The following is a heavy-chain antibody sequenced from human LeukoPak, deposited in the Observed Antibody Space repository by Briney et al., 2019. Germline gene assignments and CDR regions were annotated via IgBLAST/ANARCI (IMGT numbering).Heavy chain of an antibody. CDR1: GFTFSSYW. Sequence: GGSLRLSCAASGFTFSSYWMSWVRQAPGKGLEWVANIKQDGSEKYYVDSVKGRFIISRDNAENSLFLQMNSLRAEDTAVYYCARDWSLLWSLRCYYYMDVWGKGTTVTVSS. D-gene: IGHD3-10*01. CDR3: ARDWSLLWSLRCYYYMDV. CDR2: IKQDGSEK. V-gene: IGHV3-7*01. J-gene: IGHJ6*03.